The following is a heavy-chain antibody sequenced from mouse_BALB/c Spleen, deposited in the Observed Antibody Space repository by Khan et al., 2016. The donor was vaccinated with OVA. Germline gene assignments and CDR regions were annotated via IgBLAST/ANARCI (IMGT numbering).Heavy chain of an antibody. CDR2: ISSGSTYT. CDR1: GFSFSSYT. J-gene: IGHJ1*01. CDR3: TRDCNYAHWYFDV. Sequence: EVELVESGGGLVNPGGSLKLSCAASGFSFSSYTMSWVRQTPEKRLEWVATISSGSTYTYYPDSVKGRFTISRDNAKNTLYLQMISLKSEDTAMYYCTRDCNYAHWYFDVWGAGTTVTVSS. V-gene: IGHV5-6-4*01. D-gene: IGHD2-1*01.